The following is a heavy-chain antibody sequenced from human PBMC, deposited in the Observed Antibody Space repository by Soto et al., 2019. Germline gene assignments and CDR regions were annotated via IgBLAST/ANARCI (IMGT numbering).Heavy chain of an antibody. CDR3: TIEGAYPGPDFDY. CDR2: TKNKANSYTT. V-gene: IGHV3-72*01. CDR1: GFTFSDRY. J-gene: IGHJ4*02. Sequence: LRLSCAASGFTFSDRYMDWVRQAPGKGLEWVGRTKNKANSYTTEYAASVKGRFTISRDYSRDSVYLQMNSLKTDDTAVYYCTIEGAYPGPDFDYWGQGTLVTVSS. D-gene: IGHD3-16*01.